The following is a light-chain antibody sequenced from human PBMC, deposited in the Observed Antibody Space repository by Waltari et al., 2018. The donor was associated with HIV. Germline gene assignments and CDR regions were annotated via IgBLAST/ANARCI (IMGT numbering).Light chain of an antibody. CDR1: SSDIGSNY. CDR2: RNN. CDR3: AAWDVSLRGAYV. Sequence: QSVLTQPPSASGTPGQRVTISCSGASSDIGSNYVYWYQQLPGTAPKLLIYRNNQRPSGVPDRFSGPKSGTSASLAISGLRSEDEADYYCAAWDVSLRGAYVFGTGTKVAVL. J-gene: IGLJ1*01. V-gene: IGLV1-47*01.